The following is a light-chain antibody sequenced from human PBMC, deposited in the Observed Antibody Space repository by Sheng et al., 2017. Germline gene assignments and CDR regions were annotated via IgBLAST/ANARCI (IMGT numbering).Light chain of an antibody. CDR2: DAN. V-gene: IGLV2-11*01. J-gene: IGLJ3*02. Sequence: QSALTQSHSVSGSLGQSVTISCTGTSNTYNYVSWYQQFPGKAPKVIIYDANRRPSGVPDRFSGSKSGNTASLTISGLQAEDEADYYCCSYVGTYTWVFGGGTKLTVL. CDR3: CSYVGTYTWV. CDR1: SNTYNY.